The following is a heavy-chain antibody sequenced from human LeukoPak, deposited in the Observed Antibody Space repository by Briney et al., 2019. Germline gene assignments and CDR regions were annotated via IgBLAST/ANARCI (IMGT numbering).Heavy chain of an antibody. Sequence: PGGSLRLSCAASGFTVSSNYMSRVRQAPGKGLEWVSVIYSGGSTYYADSVKGRFTISRDNSKNTLSLQMNSLRAEDTAVYYCARVPGYFGSGSHDDYWGQGTLVTVSS. V-gene: IGHV3-66*01. D-gene: IGHD3-10*01. CDR2: IYSGGST. CDR1: GFTVSSNY. J-gene: IGHJ4*02. CDR3: ARVPGYFGSGSHDDY.